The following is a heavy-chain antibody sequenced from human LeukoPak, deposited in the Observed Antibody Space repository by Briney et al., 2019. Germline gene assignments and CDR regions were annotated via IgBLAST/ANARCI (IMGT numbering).Heavy chain of an antibody. CDR1: GFAVSNKY. Sequence: GGSLRLSCAASGFAVSNKYMNWVRQAPGKGLEWVSLIYSGGTTYYADSVKGRFTISRDNSKNTLYLQMNNLRADDTAVYYCARGPEYTAVAFDYWGQGILVIVSS. CDR2: IYSGGTT. D-gene: IGHD6-19*01. J-gene: IGHJ4*02. V-gene: IGHV3-53*01. CDR3: ARGPEYTAVAFDY.